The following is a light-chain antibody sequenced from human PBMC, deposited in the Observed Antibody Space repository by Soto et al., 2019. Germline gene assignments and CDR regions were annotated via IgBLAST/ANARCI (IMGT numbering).Light chain of an antibody. CDR3: QQSYMDPIT. CDR1: QSISTY. CDR2: DAS. Sequence: DIQMTQSPSSLSASVGNRVTITCRASQSISTYLNWYQKKPGKAPNLLIYDASRLQSGVPSRFSGGGGGADFTLSISSVQPEDFATYFCQQSYMDPITFGQGTRLEIK. V-gene: IGKV1-39*01. J-gene: IGKJ5*01.